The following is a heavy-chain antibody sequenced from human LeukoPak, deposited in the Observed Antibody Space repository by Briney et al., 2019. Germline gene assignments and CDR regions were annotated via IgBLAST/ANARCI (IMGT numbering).Heavy chain of an antibody. J-gene: IGHJ4*02. Sequence: PGGSLRLSCAASGFTFSSYAMSWVRQAPGKGLEWVSAISGSGGSTYYADSVKGRFTISRDNSKNTLYLQMNSLRAEDTAVYYCVKGGSTSSREGKHVRFLEWLSSWYFDYWGQGTLVTVSS. V-gene: IGHV3-23*01. CDR2: ISGSGGST. CDR3: VKGGSTSSREGKHVRFLEWLSSWYFDY. D-gene: IGHD3-3*01. CDR1: GFTFSSYA.